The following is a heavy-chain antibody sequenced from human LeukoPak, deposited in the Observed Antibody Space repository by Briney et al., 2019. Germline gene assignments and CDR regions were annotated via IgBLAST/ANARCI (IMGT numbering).Heavy chain of an antibody. Sequence: PGGSLRLSCAASVFTFSSYSMNWVRQAPGKGLEGVSSISSSSSYIYYADSVKGRFTISRDNAKNSLYLQMNSLRAEDTAVYYCASWCSGGSCPEQYYYYYMDVWGKGTTVTVSS. D-gene: IGHD2-15*01. J-gene: IGHJ6*03. CDR2: ISSSSSYI. CDR3: ASWCSGGSCPEQYYYYYMDV. V-gene: IGHV3-21*01. CDR1: VFTFSSYS.